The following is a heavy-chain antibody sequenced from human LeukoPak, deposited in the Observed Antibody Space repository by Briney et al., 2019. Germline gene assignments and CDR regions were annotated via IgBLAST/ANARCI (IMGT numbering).Heavy chain of an antibody. CDR2: IWYDGSNK. V-gene: IGHV3-33*01. CDR3: ARDPYLDVGSGYGIDY. Sequence: GGSLRLSCAASGFTFSSYGMHWVRQAPGKGLEWVAVIWYDGSNKYYADSVKGRFTISRDNSKNTLYLQMNSLRAEDTAVYYCARDPYLDVGSGYGIDYWGQGTLVTVSS. J-gene: IGHJ4*02. D-gene: IGHD5-12*01. CDR1: GFTFSSYG.